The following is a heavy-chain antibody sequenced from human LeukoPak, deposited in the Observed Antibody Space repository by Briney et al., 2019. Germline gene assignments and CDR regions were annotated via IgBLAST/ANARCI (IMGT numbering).Heavy chain of an antibody. Sequence: PGGSLRLSCAASGFTFSSYSMNWVRQAPGKGLEWVSSISSSSSYIYYADSVKGRFTISRDNAKNSLYLQMNSLRAEDTAVYYCAREMYSGMYNDAFDIWGQGTKVTVSS. CDR1: GFTFSSYS. V-gene: IGHV3-21*01. J-gene: IGHJ3*02. CDR2: ISSSSSYI. CDR3: AREMYSGMYNDAFDI. D-gene: IGHD1-26*01.